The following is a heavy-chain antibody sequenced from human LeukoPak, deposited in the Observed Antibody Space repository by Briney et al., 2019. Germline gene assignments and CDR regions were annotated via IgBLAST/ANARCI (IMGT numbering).Heavy chain of an antibody. J-gene: IGHJ4*02. CDR3: AKDGYSGYDYFDY. D-gene: IGHD5-12*01. CDR1: GFTFSSYA. CDR2: ISGSGGTT. Sequence: GGSLRLSCAASGFTFSSYAMSWVRQAPGKGLEWVSVISGSGGTTYYADSVRGRFTISRDNSKNTLYLQMNSLRAEDTAVYYCAKDGYSGYDYFDYWGQGTLVTVSS. V-gene: IGHV3-23*01.